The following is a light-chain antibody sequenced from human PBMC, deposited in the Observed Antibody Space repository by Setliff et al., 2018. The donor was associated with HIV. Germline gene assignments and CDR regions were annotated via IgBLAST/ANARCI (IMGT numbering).Light chain of an antibody. CDR1: SSDAGGYSY. J-gene: IGLJ1*01. Sequence: QSVLTQPASVSGSPGQSITISCTGTSSDAGGYSYVSWYQQHPGKAPKLIIYEVRNRPSGVSNRFSGSKSGNTASLTISGLQAEDEADYYCSSYASSNTLPFGTGTKVTVL. V-gene: IGLV2-14*01. CDR3: SSYASSNTLP. CDR2: EVR.